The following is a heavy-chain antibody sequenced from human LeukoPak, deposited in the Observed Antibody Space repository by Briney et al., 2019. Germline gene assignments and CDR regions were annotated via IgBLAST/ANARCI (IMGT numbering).Heavy chain of an antibody. D-gene: IGHD3-9*01. J-gene: IGHJ6*02. Sequence: GESMNISCTGSGYTFACQWIGRVRALSAKRQGWVGIIYPCYPDTRYSPSVQGQVTSTADKSISTAYLQWSSLNASDSAIYFWARHLFDSECYFSGMDLWGQGTAVTVSS. CDR1: GYTFACQW. CDR2: IYPCYPDT. V-gene: IGHV5-51*01. CDR3: ARHLFDSECYFSGMDL.